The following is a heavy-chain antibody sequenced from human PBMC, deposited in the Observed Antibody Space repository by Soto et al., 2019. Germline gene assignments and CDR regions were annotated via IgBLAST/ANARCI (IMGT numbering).Heavy chain of an antibody. V-gene: IGHV3-23*01. J-gene: IGHJ1*01. CDR2: ISGSGGSK. CDR1: GFTFNNFA. CDR3: AKEGDSSGYYSAEYFQH. Sequence: EVQLLESGGGLVQPGGSLRLSCAASGFTFNNFAMSWVRQAPGTGLEWVSAISGSGGSKYYADSVKGRFTISRDNSKNTLYLQRNSLRAEDTALYYWAKEGDSSGYYSAEYFQHWGQGTLVSVSS. D-gene: IGHD3-22*01.